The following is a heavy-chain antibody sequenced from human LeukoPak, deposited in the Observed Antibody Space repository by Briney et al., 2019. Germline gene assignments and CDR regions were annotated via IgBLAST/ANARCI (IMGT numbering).Heavy chain of an antibody. J-gene: IGHJ4*02. V-gene: IGHV1-69*05. CDR3: AREGDGYSFFDY. D-gene: IGHD5-24*01. CDR2: IIPIFGTA. CDR1: GGTFSSYA. Sequence: ASVKVSCKASGGTFSSYAISWVRQAPGQGLEWMGGIIPIFGTANYAQKFQGRVTITTDESTSTAYMELSSLRSEDTAVYYCAREGDGYSFFDYWGQGTLVTVSS.